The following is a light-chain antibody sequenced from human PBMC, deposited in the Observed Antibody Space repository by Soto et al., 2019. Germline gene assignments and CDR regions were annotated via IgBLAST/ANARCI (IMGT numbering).Light chain of an antibody. J-gene: IGKJ1*01. CDR2: GTS. V-gene: IGKV3-15*01. CDR1: QSVGTN. Sequence: EIVLTQSPGTLSLSPGERATLSCRASQSVGTNLAWYQQKPGQAPRLLIHGTSTRATGIPARFSGSGSGTEFTLTISSLQSEDFAVYYCQQYNNWPPVTFGQGTKVDIK. CDR3: QQYNNWPPVT.